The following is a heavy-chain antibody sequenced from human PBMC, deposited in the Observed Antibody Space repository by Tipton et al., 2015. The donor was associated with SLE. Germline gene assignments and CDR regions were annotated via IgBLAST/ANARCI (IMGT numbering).Heavy chain of an antibody. D-gene: IGHD3-16*01. CDR3: ARGRGGEFLDY. Sequence: SLRLSCAASGFTFSTSALHWVRQAPGKGLEWGAVIWYDGSKKFYADSVKGRFTISRDNSRNTVPLQMNSLGVEDAAVYFCARGRGGEFLDYWGQGPLVTVSS. CDR1: GFTFSTSA. V-gene: IGHV3-33*01. J-gene: IGHJ4*02. CDR2: IWYDGSKK.